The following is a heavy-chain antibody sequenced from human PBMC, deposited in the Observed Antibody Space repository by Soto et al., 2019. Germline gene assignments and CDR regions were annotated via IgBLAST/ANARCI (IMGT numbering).Heavy chain of an antibody. J-gene: IGHJ4*02. CDR3: GGQGSYYDCSGFLKQLDY. D-gene: IGHD3-22*01. CDR2: ISGSGGST. Sequence: GGSLRLSCAASGFTFSSYAMSWVRQAPGKGLEWVSAISGSGGSTYYADSVKGRFTISRDNSKNTLYLQMNSLRAEDTAVYYCGGQGSYYDCSGFLKQLDYWGQGTLVTVSS. V-gene: IGHV3-23*01. CDR1: GFTFSSYA.